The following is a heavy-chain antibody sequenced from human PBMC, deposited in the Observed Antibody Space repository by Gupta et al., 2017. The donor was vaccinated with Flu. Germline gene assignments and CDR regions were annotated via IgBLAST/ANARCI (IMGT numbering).Heavy chain of an antibody. CDR2: ISGSGGST. D-gene: IGHD4-4*01. Sequence: VQPGGSLRLSCAASGFTFSSYAMSWVRQAPGKGLEWVSAISGSGGSTYYADSVKGRFTISRDNSKNTLYLQMNSLRAEDTAVYYCAKASGRHDYSNPPHFYYYYGMDVWGQGTTVTVSS. CDR1: GFTFSSYA. V-gene: IGHV3-23*01. J-gene: IGHJ6*02. CDR3: AKASGRHDYSNPPHFYYYYGMDV.